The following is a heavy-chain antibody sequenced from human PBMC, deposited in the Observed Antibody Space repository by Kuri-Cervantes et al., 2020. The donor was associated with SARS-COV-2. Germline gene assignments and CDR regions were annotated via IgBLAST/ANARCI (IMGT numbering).Heavy chain of an antibody. CDR2: IYYSGST. Sequence: SETLSLTCTVSGGSISSSSYYGGWIRQPPGKGLEWIGSIYYSGSTYYNPSLKSRVTISVDTSKNQFSLKLSSVTAADTAVYYCARGNRLRYSSRFDYWGQGTLVTVSS. V-gene: IGHV4-39*01. CDR1: GGSISSSSYY. CDR3: ARGNRLRYSSRFDY. D-gene: IGHD3-9*01. J-gene: IGHJ4*02.